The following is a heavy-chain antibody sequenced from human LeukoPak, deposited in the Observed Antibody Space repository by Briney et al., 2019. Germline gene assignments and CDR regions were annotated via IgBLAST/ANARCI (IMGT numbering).Heavy chain of an antibody. J-gene: IGHJ3*02. V-gene: IGHV1-8*01. CDR2: MNPNSGNT. Sequence: GASVKVSCKASGYTFTSNDINWVRQATGQGLEWMGWMNPNSGNTGYAQKFQGRVTMTRNTSISTAYMELSSLRSEDTAVYYCAMPSEGLRFLEWLGDAFDIWGQGTMVTVSS. D-gene: IGHD3-3*01. CDR3: AMPSEGLRFLEWLGDAFDI. CDR1: GYTFTSND.